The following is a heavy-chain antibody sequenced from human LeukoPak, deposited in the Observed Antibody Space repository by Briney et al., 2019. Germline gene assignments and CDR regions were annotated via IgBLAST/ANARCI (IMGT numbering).Heavy chain of an antibody. Sequence: PSETLSLTCAVYGGSFSGSYWSWIRQSPGKGVEWIGEIIHSGSTTYNPSLKSRVTISIDTSKNQFSLKLSSVTAADTAVYYCARGGGDWNDAYQNAFDIWDQGTMGTVSS. CDR1: GGSFSGSY. D-gene: IGHD1-1*01. CDR3: ARGGGDWNDAYQNAFDI. J-gene: IGHJ3*02. CDR2: IIHSGST. V-gene: IGHV4-34*01.